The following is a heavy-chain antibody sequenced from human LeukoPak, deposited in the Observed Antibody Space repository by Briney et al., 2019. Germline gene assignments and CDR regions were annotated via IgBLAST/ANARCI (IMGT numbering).Heavy chain of an antibody. CDR1: GFAFINSG. J-gene: IGHJ6*03. V-gene: IGHV3-30*02. D-gene: IGHD3-16*01. CDR3: AKDWGSDIYYFYMDV. CDR2: IRYDGSNT. Sequence: GGSLRLSCAASGFAFINSGMHWVRQAPGRGLQWVAFIRYDGSNTYYADSVKGRFIIPRDNSKNNVYLQMNSLRVEDTAVYYCAKDWGSDIYYFYMDVWGKGTTVTVSS.